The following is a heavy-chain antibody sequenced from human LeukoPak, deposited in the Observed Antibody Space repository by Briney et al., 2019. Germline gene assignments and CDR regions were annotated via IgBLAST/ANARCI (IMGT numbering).Heavy chain of an antibody. J-gene: IGHJ4*02. D-gene: IGHD3-3*01. CDR1: GFTFSSYS. Sequence: GGSLSLSCAASGFTFSSYSMNWVRQAPGKGLEWVSYISSSSSTIYYADSVKGRFTISRDNAKNSLYLQMNSLRAEDTAVYYCARDSDFSYWSGYYTADHKDYFDYWGQGTLVTVSS. V-gene: IGHV3-48*01. CDR2: ISSSSSTI. CDR3: ARDSDFSYWSGYYTADHKDYFDY.